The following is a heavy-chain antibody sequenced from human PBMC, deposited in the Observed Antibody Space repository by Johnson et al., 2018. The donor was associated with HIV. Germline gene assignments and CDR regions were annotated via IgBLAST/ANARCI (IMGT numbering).Heavy chain of an antibody. D-gene: IGHD1-26*01. CDR1: GLTFSSYA. Sequence: VQLVESGGGLVQPGGSLRLSCAASGLTFSSYAMHWVRQAPGKGLEYVSAISSNGGSTYYANSVKGRFTISRDNSKNTLYLQMGSLRAEDMAVYYCARVGRTRACDIWGQGTMVTVSS. J-gene: IGHJ3*02. V-gene: IGHV3-64*01. CDR2: ISSNGGST. CDR3: ARVGRTRACDI.